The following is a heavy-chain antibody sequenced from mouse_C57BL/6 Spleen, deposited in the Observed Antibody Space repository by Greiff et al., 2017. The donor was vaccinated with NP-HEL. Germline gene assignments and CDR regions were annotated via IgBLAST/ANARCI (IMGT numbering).Heavy chain of an antibody. V-gene: IGHV5-6*01. CDR3: ARHGSSQYYFDY. CDR2: ISSGGSYT. Sequence: EVKLVESGGDLVKPGGSLKLSCAASGFTFSSYGMSWVRQTPDKRLEWVATISSGGSYTYYPDSVKGRFTISRDNAKNTRYLQMSSLKSEDTAMYYCARHGSSQYYFDYWGQGTTLTVSS. D-gene: IGHD1-1*01. J-gene: IGHJ2*01. CDR1: GFTFSSYG.